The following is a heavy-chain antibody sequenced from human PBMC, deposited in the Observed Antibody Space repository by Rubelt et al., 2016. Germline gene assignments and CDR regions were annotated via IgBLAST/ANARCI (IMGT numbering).Heavy chain of an antibody. CDR3: ARVVGDWITRISMFDY. CDR2: INHSGST. Sequence: QVQLQQWGAGLLKPSETLSLTCAVYGGSFSGYYWSWIRQPPGKGLEWIGEINHSGSTNYNPSLKSRVPISVDTSKNQCSLKRRSVTAADTAVYYCARVVGDWITRISMFDYWGQGTLVTVSS. J-gene: IGHJ4*02. CDR1: GGSFSGYY. D-gene: IGHD3-10*01. V-gene: IGHV4-34*01.